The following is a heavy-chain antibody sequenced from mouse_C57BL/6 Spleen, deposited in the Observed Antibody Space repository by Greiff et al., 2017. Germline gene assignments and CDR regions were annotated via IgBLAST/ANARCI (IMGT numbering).Heavy chain of an antibody. CDR2: IDPSDSYT. CDR1: GYTFTSYW. J-gene: IGHJ3*01. V-gene: IGHV1-59*01. Sequence: VQLKQPGAELVRPGTSVKLSCKASGYTFTSYWMHWVKQRPGQGLEWIGVIDPSDSYTNYNQKFKGKATLTVDTSSSTAYMQLSSLTSEDSAVYYCARKRGDGYLFAYWGQGTLVTVSA. D-gene: IGHD2-3*01. CDR3: ARKRGDGYLFAY.